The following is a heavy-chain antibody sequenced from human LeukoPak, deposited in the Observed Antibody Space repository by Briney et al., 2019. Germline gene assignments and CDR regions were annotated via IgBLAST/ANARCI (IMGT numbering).Heavy chain of an antibody. J-gene: IGHJ4*02. Sequence: GGSLRLSCAASGFTFSDSTIYWVRQAPGKGLEWVSYISTSSSTIYYADSVKGRFTISRDNAQNSLFLQMNSLRGGDTAVYYCARGSATLDYWGQGTLVTVSS. CDR3: ARGSATLDY. CDR1: GFTFSDST. CDR2: ISTSSSTI. D-gene: IGHD3-10*01. V-gene: IGHV3-48*01.